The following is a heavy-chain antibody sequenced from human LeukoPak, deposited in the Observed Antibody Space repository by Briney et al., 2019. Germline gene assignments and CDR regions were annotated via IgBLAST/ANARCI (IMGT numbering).Heavy chain of an antibody. Sequence: SVKVSCKASGGTFSSYAISWVRQAPGQGLEWMGGIIPIFGTANYAQKFQGRVTITADESTSTAYMELSSLRSEDTAVYYCASEWDGGYGGYYGMDVWGQGTTVTVSS. V-gene: IGHV1-69*13. J-gene: IGHJ6*02. CDR3: ASEWDGGYGGYYGMDV. CDR2: IIPIFGTA. D-gene: IGHD5-12*01. CDR1: GGTFSSYA.